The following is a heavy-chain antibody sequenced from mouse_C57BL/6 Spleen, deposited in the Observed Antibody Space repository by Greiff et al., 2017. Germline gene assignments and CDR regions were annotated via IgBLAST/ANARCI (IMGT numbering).Heavy chain of an antibody. CDR3: ARHEGRGGYAMDY. CDR1: GFTFSDYG. V-gene: IGHV5-15*01. J-gene: IGHJ4*01. CDR2: ISNLAYSI. Sequence: EVQLQESGGGLVQPGGSLKLSCAASGFTFSDYGMAWVRQAPRKGPEWVAFISNLAYSIYYADTVTGRFTISRENAKNTLYLEMSSLRSEDTAMYYCARHEGRGGYAMDYWGQGTSVTVSS. D-gene: IGHD3-3*01.